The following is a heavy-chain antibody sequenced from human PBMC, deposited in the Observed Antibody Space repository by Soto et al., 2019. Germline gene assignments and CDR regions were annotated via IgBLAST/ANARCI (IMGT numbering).Heavy chain of an antibody. CDR2: IYYSGST. CDR3: ARTGYDSSGYYYYFDY. J-gene: IGHJ4*02. CDR1: GGSIISYY. Sequence: SETLSLTCTVSGGSIISYYWSWIRQPPWKGLEWIGYIYYSGSTNYNPSLKSRVTISVDTSKNQFSLKLSSVTAADTAVYYCARTGYDSSGYYYYFDYWGRGTLVSVSS. V-gene: IGHV4-59*01. D-gene: IGHD3-22*01.